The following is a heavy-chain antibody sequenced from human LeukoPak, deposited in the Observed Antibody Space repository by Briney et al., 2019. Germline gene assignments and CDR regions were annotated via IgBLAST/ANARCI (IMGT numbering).Heavy chain of an antibody. D-gene: IGHD6-13*01. J-gene: IGHJ6*02. CDR2: ISYDGSNK. V-gene: IGHV3-30*18. CDR3: AKDLAMQLVPYYYYYYGMDV. Sequence: GGSLRLSCAASGFTFSSYGMHWVRQAPGKGLEWVAVISYDGSNKYYADSVKGRFTISRDNSKNTLYLQMNSLRAEDTAVYYCAKDLAMQLVPYYYYYYGMDVWGQGTTVTVSS. CDR1: GFTFSSYG.